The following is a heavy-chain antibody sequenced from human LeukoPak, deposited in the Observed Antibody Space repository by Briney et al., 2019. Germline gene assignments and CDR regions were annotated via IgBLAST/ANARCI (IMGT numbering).Heavy chain of an antibody. CDR2: IRSKAYSGTT. J-gene: IGHJ4*02. CDR3: TREVRPAGYSSGWYHYFDY. Sequence: GGSLRLSCTASGFTFGDYAMSWVRQAPGKGLEWVGFIRSKAYSGTTEYAASVKGRFTISRDDSKSIAYLQMNSLKTEDTAVYYCTREVRPAGYSSGWYHYFDYWGQGTLVTVSS. D-gene: IGHD6-19*01. V-gene: IGHV3-49*04. CDR1: GFTFGDYA.